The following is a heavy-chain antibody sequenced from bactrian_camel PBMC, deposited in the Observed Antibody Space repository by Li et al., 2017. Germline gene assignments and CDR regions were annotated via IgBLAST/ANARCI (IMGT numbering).Heavy chain of an antibody. CDR3: AASAFIGCPLRAASEYKD. D-gene: IGHD3*01. CDR1: VSRYSYSKFC. V-gene: IGHV3S59*01. CDR2: IWGGGDNT. J-gene: IGHJ4*01. Sequence: VQLVESGGGSVPAGGSLRLSCAASVSRYSYSKFCMGWFRQTPGKEREWIGSIWGGGDNTYYADSVKGRFSISQDKAKNTLFLDMNSLKPDDTAMYYCAASAFIGCPLRAASEYKDWGQGTQVTVS.